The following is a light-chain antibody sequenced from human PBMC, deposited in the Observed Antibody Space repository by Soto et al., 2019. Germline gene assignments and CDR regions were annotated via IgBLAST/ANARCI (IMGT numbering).Light chain of an antibody. CDR1: SSDVGGYNY. J-gene: IGLJ2*01. Sequence: QSALTQPASVSGSPGQSINISCSGTSSDVGGYNYVSWYQQHPGKAPKLMIYEVSNRPSGVSNRFSGSKSGNTASLTISGLQAEDEADYYCSSYTSCSTVVFGGGTKVTVL. CDR2: EVS. V-gene: IGLV2-14*01. CDR3: SSYTSCSTVV.